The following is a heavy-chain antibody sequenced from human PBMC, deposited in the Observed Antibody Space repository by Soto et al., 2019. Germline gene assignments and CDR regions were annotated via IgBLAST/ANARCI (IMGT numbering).Heavy chain of an antibody. CDR2: IYYSGST. Sequence: LSLTCTVSGGSISSSNYYWGWIRQPPGKGLEWIGGIYYSGSTYYNPSLKSRVTISVDTSKSQFSLELSSVTAADTAVYYCVRHPQIWLPWFDSWGQGTLVTVSS. J-gene: IGHJ5*01. CDR3: VRHPQIWLPWFDS. V-gene: IGHV4-39*01. D-gene: IGHD5-18*01. CDR1: GGSISSSNYY.